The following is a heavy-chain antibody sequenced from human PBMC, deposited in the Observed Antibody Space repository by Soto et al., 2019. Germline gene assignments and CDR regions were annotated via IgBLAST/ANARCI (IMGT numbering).Heavy chain of an antibody. D-gene: IGHD7-27*01. CDR3: ARGELTGIFGVAFDI. V-gene: IGHV3-30-3*01. Sequence: GGSLRLSCAASGFTFSSYAMHWVRQAPGKGLEWVAVISYDGSNKYYADSVKGRFTISRDNSKNTLYLQMNSLRAEDTAVYYCARGELTGIFGVAFDIWGQGTMVTVSS. CDR1: GFTFSSYA. CDR2: ISYDGSNK. J-gene: IGHJ3*02.